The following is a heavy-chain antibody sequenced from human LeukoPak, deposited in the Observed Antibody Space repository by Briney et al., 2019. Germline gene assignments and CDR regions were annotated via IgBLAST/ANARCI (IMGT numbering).Heavy chain of an antibody. CDR2: IYYSGST. V-gene: IGHV4-59*01. J-gene: IGHJ4*02. CDR3: ARASVTYGGIDY. CDR1: GGSISSYY. Sequence: SETLSLTCTVSGGSISSYYWSWIRQPPGKGLEWIGYIYYSGSTNYNPSLKSRVTISVDTSKNQFSLKLSSVTAADTAVYYCARASVTYGGIDYWGQGTLVTVSS. D-gene: IGHD4-23*01.